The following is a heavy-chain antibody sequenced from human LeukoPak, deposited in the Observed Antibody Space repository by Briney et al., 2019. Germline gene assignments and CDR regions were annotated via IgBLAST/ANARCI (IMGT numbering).Heavy chain of an antibody. Sequence: GGSLRLSCAASGFTFSSYWMTWVRQAPGKGLEWVADIKQDGSEKYYVDSVKGRFTISRDNAKNSLYLQMNSLRAEDTAVYHCARKYGSVDSWGQGTLVTVSS. CDR3: ARKYGSVDS. V-gene: IGHV3-7*03. J-gene: IGHJ5*02. D-gene: IGHD6-19*01. CDR2: IKQDGSEK. CDR1: GFTFSSYW.